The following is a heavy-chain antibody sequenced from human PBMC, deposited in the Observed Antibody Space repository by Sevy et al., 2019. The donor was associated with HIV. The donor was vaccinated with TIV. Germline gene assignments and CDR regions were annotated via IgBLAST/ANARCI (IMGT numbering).Heavy chain of an antibody. Sequence: GGSLRLSCAASGFTFSGYAMHWVRQTPGEGLEWVAVISDDGSNKYYADSVKGRFTISRDYSKNTLFLQMNSLTAEDTAVYYCARAGDYGDYHFDYWGQGTLVTVSS. CDR3: ARAGDYGDYHFDY. J-gene: IGHJ4*02. CDR1: GFTFSGYA. CDR2: ISDDGSNK. D-gene: IGHD4-17*01. V-gene: IGHV3-30-3*01.